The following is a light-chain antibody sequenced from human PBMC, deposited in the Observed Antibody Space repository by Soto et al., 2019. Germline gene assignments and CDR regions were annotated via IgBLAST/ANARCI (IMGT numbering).Light chain of an antibody. CDR1: QSLLHSNGYNY. CDR2: LGS. CDR3: MQALQTPWT. V-gene: IGKV2-28*01. Sequence: DIVMTQSPLSLPVTPGEPASISCRSSQSLLHSNGYNYLDWYLQKPVQSPQLLIYLGSNRASGVPDRFSGRGSGTDFTLKISRVEAEDVGVYYCMQALQTPWTFGQGTKVEIK. J-gene: IGKJ1*01.